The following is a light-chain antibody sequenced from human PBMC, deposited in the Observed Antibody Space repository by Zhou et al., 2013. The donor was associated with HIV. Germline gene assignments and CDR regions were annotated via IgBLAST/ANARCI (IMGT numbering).Light chain of an antibody. J-gene: IGKJ2*01. CDR3: MQGTHWPPVT. CDR1: QSLVHSDGNTY. CDR2: KVS. Sequence: DVVMTQSPLSLPVTLGQTASISCRSSQSLVHSDGNTYLIWFQQRPGQAPRRLIYKVSNRDSGVPDRFGGSGSGTDFTLTISPVEAEDVGTYYCMQGTHWPPVTLGQGTKLEIK. V-gene: IGKV2-30*02.